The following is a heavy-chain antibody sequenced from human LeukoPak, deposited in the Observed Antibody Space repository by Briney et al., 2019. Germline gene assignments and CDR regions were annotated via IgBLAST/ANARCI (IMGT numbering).Heavy chain of an antibody. V-gene: IGHV4-34*01. D-gene: IGHD6-13*01. CDR2: INHSGST. J-gene: IGHJ4*02. CDR3: ASISS. CDR1: GGSFSGYY. Sequence: SETLSLACAVYGGSFSGYYWSWIRQPPGKGLEWIGEINHSGSTNYNLSLRSRVTISVDTSKNQFSLKLSSVTAADTAVYYCASISSWGQGTLVTVSS.